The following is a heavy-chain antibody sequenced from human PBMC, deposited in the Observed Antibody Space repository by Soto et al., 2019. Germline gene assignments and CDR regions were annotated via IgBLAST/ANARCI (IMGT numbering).Heavy chain of an antibody. CDR1: GYTFTSYG. D-gene: IGHD5-18*01. CDR2: ISAYNGNT. Sequence: ASVKVSCKASGYTFTSYGISLVRQAPGQGLEWMGWISAYNGNTNYAQKLQGRVTMTTDTSTSTAYMELRSLRSDDTAVYYCARDLDTAMVRWFDPWVQGTLVTVSS. J-gene: IGHJ5*02. CDR3: ARDLDTAMVRWFDP. V-gene: IGHV1-18*01.